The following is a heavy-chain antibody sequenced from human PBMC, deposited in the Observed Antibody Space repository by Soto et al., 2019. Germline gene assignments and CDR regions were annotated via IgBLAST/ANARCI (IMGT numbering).Heavy chain of an antibody. J-gene: IGHJ4*02. CDR1: GFSFRDSY. V-gene: IGHV3-11*01. D-gene: IGHD6-13*01. Sequence: GGSLRLSCTVSGFSFRDSYMSWVRQAPGAGLEWIAYISNSGTDMYYADSVKGRFTISRDNAKNSLYLEMNSLRAEDTAVYYCAKDSSSWPYWGQGALVTVSS. CDR3: AKDSSSWPY. CDR2: ISNSGTDM.